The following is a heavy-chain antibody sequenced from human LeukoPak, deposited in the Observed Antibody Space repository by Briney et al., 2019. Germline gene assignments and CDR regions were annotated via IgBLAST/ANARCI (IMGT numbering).Heavy chain of an antibody. J-gene: IGHJ4*02. D-gene: IGHD6-19*01. CDR2: ISYDGSNK. CDR1: GFTFSSYG. CDR3: AKAGIAVAANEADY. Sequence: PGGSLRLSCAASGFTFSSYGMHWVRQAPGKGLEWVAVISYDGSNKYYADSVKGRFTISRDNSKNTLYLQMNSLRAEDTAVYYCAKAGIAVAANEADYWGQGTLVTVSS. V-gene: IGHV3-30*18.